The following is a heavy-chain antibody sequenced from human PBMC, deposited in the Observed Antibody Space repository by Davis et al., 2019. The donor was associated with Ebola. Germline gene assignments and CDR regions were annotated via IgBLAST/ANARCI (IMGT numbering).Heavy chain of an antibody. CDR3: SRPGILYYYDSSGYHSQHNWFDP. D-gene: IGHD3-22*01. Sequence: SETLSLTCTVSGGSISSSSYYWGWIRQPPGKGLEWIGSIYYSGSTYYNPSLKSRVTISVDTSKNQFSLKLSSVTAADTAVYYCSRPGILYYYDSSGYHSQHNWFDPWGQGTLVTVSS. CDR1: GGSISSSSYY. V-gene: IGHV4-39*01. CDR2: IYYSGST. J-gene: IGHJ5*02.